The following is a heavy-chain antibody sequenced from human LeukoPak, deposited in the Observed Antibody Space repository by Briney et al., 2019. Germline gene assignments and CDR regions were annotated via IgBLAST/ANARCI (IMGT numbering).Heavy chain of an antibody. CDR1: GYTFTSYY. J-gene: IGHJ6*02. CDR2: INPSGGST. Sequence: ASVKVSCKASGYTFTSYYMHWVRQAPGQGLEWMGIINPSGGSTSYAQKFQGRVTMTRDTSTSTVYMELSSLRSEDTAVYYCASSLDGYKTYYYYGMDVWGQGTTVTVSS. D-gene: IGHD5-24*01. V-gene: IGHV1-46*01. CDR3: ASSLDGYKTYYYYGMDV.